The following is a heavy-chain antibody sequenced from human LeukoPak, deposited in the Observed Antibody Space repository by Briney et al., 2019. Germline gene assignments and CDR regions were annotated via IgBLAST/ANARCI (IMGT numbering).Heavy chain of an antibody. D-gene: IGHD3-22*01. V-gene: IGHV4-39*01. Sequence: SETLSLTCTVSGGSISSSSYYWGWIRQPPGKGLEWIGSIYYSGSTYYNPSLKSRVTISVDTSKNQFSLKLSSVTAADTAVCYCARHPNPYYYDSSGYPFDYWGQGTLVTVSS. CDR1: GGSISSSSYY. J-gene: IGHJ4*02. CDR3: ARHPNPYYYDSSGYPFDY. CDR2: IYYSGST.